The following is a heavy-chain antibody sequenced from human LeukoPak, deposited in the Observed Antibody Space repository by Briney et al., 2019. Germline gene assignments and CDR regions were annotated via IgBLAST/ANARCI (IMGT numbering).Heavy chain of an antibody. J-gene: IGHJ6*04. CDR2: ISSSSSYI. CDR3: ARDCSSTSCYASYYYGMDV. Sequence: GGSQRLSCAASGFTFSSYSMNWVRQAPGKGLEWVSSISSSSSYIYYADSVKGRFTISRDNAKNSLYLQMNSLRAEDTAVYYCARDCSSTSCYASYYYGMDVWGKGTTVTVSS. V-gene: IGHV3-21*01. D-gene: IGHD2-2*01. CDR1: GFTFSSYS.